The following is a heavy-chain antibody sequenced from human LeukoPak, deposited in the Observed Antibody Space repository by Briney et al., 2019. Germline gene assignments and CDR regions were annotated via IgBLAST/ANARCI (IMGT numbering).Heavy chain of an antibody. J-gene: IGHJ4*02. V-gene: IGHV1-8*01. CDR3: TRGDY. CDR2: MTPNSGNT. CDR1: GYTFTNYD. Sequence: ASVKVSCKASGYTFTNYDINWVRQATGQGLEWVGWMTPNSGNTGYSQKLQGRVTLTRNTSIRTAYMELSSLRADDTAVYYCTRGDYWGQGTLVTVSS.